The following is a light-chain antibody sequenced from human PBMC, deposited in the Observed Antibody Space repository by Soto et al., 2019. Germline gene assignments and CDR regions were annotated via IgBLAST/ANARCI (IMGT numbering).Light chain of an antibody. Sequence: QLVLTQPPSVSEAPRQRVTISCSGTTPNIGHNAVNWLQQFPGKAPKLLIYYDDLRPSGVSDRFSGFKSGTSASLTISGLQSEDEADYYCAAWDDSLNAWVFGGGTKLTVL. J-gene: IGLJ3*02. CDR2: YDD. V-gene: IGLV1-36*01. CDR1: TPNIGHNA. CDR3: AAWDDSLNAWV.